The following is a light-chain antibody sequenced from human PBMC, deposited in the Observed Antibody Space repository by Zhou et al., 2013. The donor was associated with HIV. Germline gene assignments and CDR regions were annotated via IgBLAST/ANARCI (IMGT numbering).Light chain of an antibody. J-gene: IGKJ2*02. CDR2: DAS. CDR1: QDIGTY. CDR3: QHYGSSPVCT. V-gene: IGKV3-20*01. Sequence: EIVLTQSPGTLSLSPGERATLSCRASQDIGTYLAWYQQKPGQGPRLLIYDASNRATGIPARFSGSGSGTDFTLTIRRLEPEDFALYYCQHYGSSPVCTFGQGTKLEIK.